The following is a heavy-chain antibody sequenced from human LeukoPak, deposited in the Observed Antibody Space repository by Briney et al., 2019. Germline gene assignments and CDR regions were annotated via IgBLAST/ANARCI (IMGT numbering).Heavy chain of an antibody. CDR3: ARSGDFYSDAFDI. V-gene: IGHV1-2*06. Sequence: ASVTVSCKASGGTFSSYAISWVRQAPGQGLEWMGRINPNSGGTNYAQKFQGRVTMTRDTSISTAYMELSRLRSDDTAVYYCARSGDFYSDAFDIWGQGTMVTVSS. CDR1: GGTFSSYA. J-gene: IGHJ3*02. D-gene: IGHD2-21*01. CDR2: INPNSGGT.